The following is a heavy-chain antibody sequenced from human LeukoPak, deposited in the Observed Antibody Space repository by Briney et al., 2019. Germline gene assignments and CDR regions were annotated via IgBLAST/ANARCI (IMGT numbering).Heavy chain of an antibody. J-gene: IGHJ3*02. CDR3: AKDLRQRRAFDI. CDR1: GFTFSSYG. V-gene: IGHV3-30*02. CDR2: IRYDGSNK. D-gene: IGHD1-1*01. Sequence: GSLRLSCAASGFTFSSYGMHWVRQAPGKGLEWVAFIRYDGSNKYYADSVKGRFTISRDNSKNTLYLQMNSLRAEDTAVYYCAKDLRQRRAFDIWGQGTMVTVSS.